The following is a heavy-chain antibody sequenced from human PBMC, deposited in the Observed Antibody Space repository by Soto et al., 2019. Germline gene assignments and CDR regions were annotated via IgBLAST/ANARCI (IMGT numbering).Heavy chain of an antibody. V-gene: IGHV4-34*01. J-gene: IGHJ3*01. Sequence: SQTLSLTCAVYGGSFSGYFWNWIRQTPGKGLEWIGKVNHNGRNNYNPSLKSRVTISLDMSKNQISLKLTSVTAADTAVYYCARGGSSDWQVAFDFWGQGTMVTVSS. D-gene: IGHD6-19*01. CDR1: GGSFSGYF. CDR2: VNHNGRN. CDR3: ARGGSSDWQVAFDF.